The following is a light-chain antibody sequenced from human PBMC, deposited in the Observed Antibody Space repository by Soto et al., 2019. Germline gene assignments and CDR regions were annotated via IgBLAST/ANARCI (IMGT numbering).Light chain of an antibody. J-gene: IGKJ1*01. CDR2: GAS. Sequence: EIVLTQSPGTLSLSPGERATLSCRASESVASNYLAWYQHKPGQAPRLLFFGASNRATAIPDRFSGSGSGTDFTLTISRVEPEDFAVYYCQQYGSSPRTFGQGTKVDIK. CDR3: QQYGSSPRT. V-gene: IGKV3-20*01. CDR1: ESVASNY.